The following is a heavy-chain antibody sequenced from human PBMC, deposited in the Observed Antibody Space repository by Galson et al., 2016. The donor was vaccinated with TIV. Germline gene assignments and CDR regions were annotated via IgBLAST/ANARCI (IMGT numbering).Heavy chain of an antibody. J-gene: IGHJ6*03. D-gene: IGHD2-2*01. CDR2: IKEDGSEK. Sequence: SLRLSCAASGFTFSSYWMSWVRQAPGKGLEWVANIKEDGSEKYYVDSMKGRFTISRDNAKNSLYLQMNSLRVDDSGIYYCVRGHDTSWEGPNMDVWGTGTTVAVSS. CDR1: GFTFSSYW. CDR3: VRGHDTSWEGPNMDV. V-gene: IGHV3-7*02.